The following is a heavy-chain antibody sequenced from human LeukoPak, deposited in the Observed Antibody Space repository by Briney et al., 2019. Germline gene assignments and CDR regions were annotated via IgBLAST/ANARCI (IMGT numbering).Heavy chain of an antibody. CDR3: AGYCSSVSCRNIDY. CDR1: GFTFSTYG. J-gene: IGHJ4*02. V-gene: IGHV3-30*02. CDR2: IRYDGSKT. D-gene: IGHD2-2*01. Sequence: GGSLRLSCAASGFTFSTYGIHWARQAPGKGLEWVAFIRYDGSKTHYADSVKGRFTISRDNSKNTMYLQMNSLRAEDTAVYYCAGYCSSVSCRNIDYWGQGTLVTVSS.